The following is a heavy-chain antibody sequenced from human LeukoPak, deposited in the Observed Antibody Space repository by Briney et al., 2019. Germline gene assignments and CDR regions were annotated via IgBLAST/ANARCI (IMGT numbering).Heavy chain of an antibody. V-gene: IGHV3-15*01. J-gene: IGHJ4*02. CDR2: IKSKTDGETA. D-gene: IGHD6-19*01. Sequence: GGSLRLSCAVSGFTFSKAWMSWVRQAPGKGLEWVGLIKSKTDGETADYVAPVKDRFTISRDDSKNTLFLQMNSLKIEDTAVYYCATGTNGWYNFWGQGTLVTVSS. CDR3: ATGTNGWYNF. CDR1: GFTFSKAW.